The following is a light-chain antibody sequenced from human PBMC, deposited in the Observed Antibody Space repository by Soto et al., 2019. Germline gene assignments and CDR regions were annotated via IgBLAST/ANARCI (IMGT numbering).Light chain of an antibody. Sequence: EIVLTQSPGTLSLSPGERATLSCRASQSVSSSYLAWYQQKPGQAPRLLIYGASSRATGSPDRFSGSGSGTDFALTISRLEPEDIAVYYCQQYGSSPGLTFGGGTRVEIK. V-gene: IGKV3-20*01. CDR3: QQYGSSPGLT. J-gene: IGKJ4*01. CDR2: GAS. CDR1: QSVSSSY.